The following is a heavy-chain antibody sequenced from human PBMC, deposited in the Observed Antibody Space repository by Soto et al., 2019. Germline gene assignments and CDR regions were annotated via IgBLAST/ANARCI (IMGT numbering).Heavy chain of an antibody. CDR2: ISSSSSYI. CDR1: GFTFSSYS. Sequence: EVQLVESGGGLVKPGGSLRLSCAASGFTFSSYSMNWVRQAPGKGLEWVSSISSSSSYIYYADSVKGRFTISRDNAKNSLSLQLNSLRAEDTAVYDCAGYYYGSGSTGGYYYYMDVWGKGTTVTVSS. V-gene: IGHV3-21*01. J-gene: IGHJ6*03. CDR3: AGYYYGSGSTGGYYYYMDV. D-gene: IGHD3-10*01.